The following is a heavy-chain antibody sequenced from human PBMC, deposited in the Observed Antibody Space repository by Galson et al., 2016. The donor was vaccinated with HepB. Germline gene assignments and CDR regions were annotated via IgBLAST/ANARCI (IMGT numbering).Heavy chain of an antibody. CDR2: IYQSGST. V-gene: IGHV4-4*02. CDR3: ARNTIFGVLITPMDV. Sequence: SETLSLTCVISGASISSGDWWTWVRQPPGKGLEWLGEIYQSGSTGYNPSLNSPVTISLDKSKRQISLNLTSVTAADAAVYYCARNTIFGVLITPMDVWGQGTTVIVSS. J-gene: IGHJ6*02. CDR1: GASISSGDW. D-gene: IGHD3-3*01.